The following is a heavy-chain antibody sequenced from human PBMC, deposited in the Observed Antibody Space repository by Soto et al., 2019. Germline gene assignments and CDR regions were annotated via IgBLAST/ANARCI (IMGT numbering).Heavy chain of an antibody. CDR2: ISGSGGST. Sequence: EVQLLESGGGLVQPGGSLRLSCAASGFTFSSYAMSWVRQAPGKGLEWVSAISGSGGSTYYADSVKGRFTISRDNSKNPLYLQMNSLRAEDTAVYYCAFRNSGYGESNAFDLWGQGTMVTVSS. J-gene: IGHJ3*01. D-gene: IGHD4-17*01. V-gene: IGHV3-23*01. CDR3: AFRNSGYGESNAFDL. CDR1: GFTFSSYA.